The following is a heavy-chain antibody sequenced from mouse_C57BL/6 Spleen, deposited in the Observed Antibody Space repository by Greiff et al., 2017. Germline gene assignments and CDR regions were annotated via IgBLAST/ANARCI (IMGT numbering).Heavy chain of an antibody. CDR3: ARFIRDRYYAMDY. CDR1: GFTFTDYY. J-gene: IGHJ4*01. Sequence: EVKLMESGGGLVQPGGSLSLSCAASGFTFTDYYMSWVRQPPGKALEWLGFIRNKANGYTTEYSASVKGRFTISRDNSQSILYLQMNALRAEDSATYYCARFIRDRYYAMDYWGQGTSVTVSS. CDR2: IRNKANGYTT. V-gene: IGHV7-3*01. D-gene: IGHD3-3*01.